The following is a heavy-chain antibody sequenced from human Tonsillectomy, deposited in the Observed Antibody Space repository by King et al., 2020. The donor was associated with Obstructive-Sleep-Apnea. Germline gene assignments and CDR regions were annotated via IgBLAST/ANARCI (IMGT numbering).Heavy chain of an antibody. J-gene: IGHJ5*02. CDR3: ARGSGAAAVNWFDP. CDR1: GGSFSDYY. Sequence: VQLQQWGAGLLKPSETLSLTCAVFGGSFSDYYWSWIRQPPGKGLEWIGVINHSGSTNYNPSLKSRVTISADTSKNQFSLKLNSVTAADTAVYYCARGSGAAAVNWFDPWGQGTLVTVSS. CDR2: INHSGST. V-gene: IGHV4-34*01. D-gene: IGHD6-13*01.